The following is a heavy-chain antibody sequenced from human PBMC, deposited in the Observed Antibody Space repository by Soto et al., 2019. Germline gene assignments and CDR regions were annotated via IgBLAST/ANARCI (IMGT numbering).Heavy chain of an antibody. CDR1: GGSISSGGYS. CDR2: IYHSGST. J-gene: IGHJ4*02. V-gene: IGHV4-30-2*01. Sequence: PSETLSLTCAASGGSISSGGYSWSWIRQPPGKGLECIGYIYHSGSTYYSPSLKSRVTISVDRSKNQFSLKLNSMTAADTAVYYCARHNYGSGSTYFDYWGQGTLVTVSS. D-gene: IGHD3-10*01. CDR3: ARHNYGSGSTYFDY.